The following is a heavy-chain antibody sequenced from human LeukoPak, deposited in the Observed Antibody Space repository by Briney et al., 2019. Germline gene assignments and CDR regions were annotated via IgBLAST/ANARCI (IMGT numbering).Heavy chain of an antibody. CDR3: ARGIEQWLVSD. Sequence: SQTLSLTCAISGDSVSSNSAAWNRIRQSPSRGLEWLGRTYYRSKWYNDYAVSVKSRITINPDTSKSLFSLQLNSVTPEDTAVYYCARGIEQWLVSDWGQGTLVTVSS. CDR1: GDSVSSNSAA. CDR2: TYYRSKWYN. D-gene: IGHD6-19*01. J-gene: IGHJ4*02. V-gene: IGHV6-1*01.